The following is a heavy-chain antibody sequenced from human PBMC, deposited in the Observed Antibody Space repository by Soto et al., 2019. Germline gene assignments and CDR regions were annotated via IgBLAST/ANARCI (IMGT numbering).Heavy chain of an antibody. J-gene: IGHJ5*02. CDR1: GYTFTNYG. D-gene: IGHD3-10*01. CDR3: ARVVGPGSYLNQYNCFAP. Sequence: QVQLVQSGGEVKKPGASVKVSCKASGYTFTNYGISWVRQAPGQGLEWMGWINVYNGNTKYAQKVQGRVTMTTDTPTSKANRELRSLRSDETACYYVARVVGPGSYLNQYNCFAPGAREPWSPSPQ. CDR2: INVYNGNT. V-gene: IGHV1-18*01.